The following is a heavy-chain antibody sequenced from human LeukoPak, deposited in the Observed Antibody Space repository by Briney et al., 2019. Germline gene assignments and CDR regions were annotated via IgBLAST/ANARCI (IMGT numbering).Heavy chain of an antibody. CDR2: ISSSSSYI. D-gene: IGHD1-26*01. Sequence: GGSLRLSCAASGFTFSTYSLNWVRQAPGKGLEWVSSISSSSSYIYYADSVKGQFTISRDNAKNSLYLQMNSLRAEDTAVYYCARAKWELRSLDYWGQGTLVTVSS. J-gene: IGHJ4*02. CDR1: GFTFSTYS. CDR3: ARAKWELRSLDY. V-gene: IGHV3-21*01.